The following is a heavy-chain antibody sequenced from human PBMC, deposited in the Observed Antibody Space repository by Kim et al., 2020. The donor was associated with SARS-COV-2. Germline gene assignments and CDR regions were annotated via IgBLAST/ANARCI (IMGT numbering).Heavy chain of an antibody. J-gene: IGHJ3*02. Sequence: SVKVSCKASGGTFSSYAISWVRQAPGQGLEWMGGIIPIFGTANYAQKFQGRVTITADESTSTAYMELSSLRSEDTAVYYCAKAVAGIDAFDIWGQGTMVTVSS. CDR2: IIPIFGTA. CDR3: AKAVAGIDAFDI. V-gene: IGHV1-69*13. D-gene: IGHD6-19*01. CDR1: GGTFSSYA.